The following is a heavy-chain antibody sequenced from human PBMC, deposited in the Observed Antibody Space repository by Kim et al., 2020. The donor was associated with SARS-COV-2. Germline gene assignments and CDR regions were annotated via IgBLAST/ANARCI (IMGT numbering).Heavy chain of an antibody. CDR2: IIPIFGTA. CDR1: GGTFSSYA. D-gene: IGHD2-2*02. V-gene: IGHV1-69*13. CDR3: ARDRIVVVPAAIRSEYFQH. Sequence: SVKVSCKASGGTFSSYAISWVRQAPGQGLEWMGGIIPIFGTANYAQKFQGRVTITADESTSTAYMELSSLRSEDTAVYYCARDRIVVVPAAIRSEYFQHWGQGTLVTVSS. J-gene: IGHJ1*01.